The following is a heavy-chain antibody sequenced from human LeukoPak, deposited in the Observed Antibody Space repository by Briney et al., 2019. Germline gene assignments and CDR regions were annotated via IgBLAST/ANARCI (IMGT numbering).Heavy chain of an antibody. J-gene: IGHJ4*02. CDR1: GYTFTSYC. V-gene: IGHV1-46*01. Sequence: ASVKVSCKASGYTFTSYCMHWVRQAPGQGLESMGTINPSGNSTSYAQKFQGRVTMTTDTSTSTVYMELRSLRSEDTAVYYCARAVLVRSPFDNWGQGTLVTVSS. D-gene: IGHD3-3*01. CDR3: ARAVLVRSPFDN. CDR2: INPSGNST.